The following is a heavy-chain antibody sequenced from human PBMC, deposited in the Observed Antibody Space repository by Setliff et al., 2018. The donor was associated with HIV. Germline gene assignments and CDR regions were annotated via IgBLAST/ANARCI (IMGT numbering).Heavy chain of an antibody. CDR1: GGSISSSTYY. D-gene: IGHD2-15*01. V-gene: IGHV4-61*01. CDR3: ARESGCSGGSCTYGYFDL. J-gene: IGHJ2*01. CDR2: IYYSGST. Sequence: SETLSLTCTVSGGSISSSTYYWSWIRQPPGKGLEWVGYIYYSGSTIYNPSLKSRVTISADTSKNKFSLNLSSVTAADTAVYYCARESGCSGGSCTYGYFDLWGQGTLVTVSS.